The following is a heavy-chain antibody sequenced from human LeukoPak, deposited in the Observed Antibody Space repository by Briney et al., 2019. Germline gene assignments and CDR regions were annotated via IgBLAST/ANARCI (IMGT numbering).Heavy chain of an antibody. V-gene: IGHV1-18*01. CDR2: INPDSGHA. D-gene: IGHD3-3*01. Sequence: ASVKVSCKTSGYTSDFMKYGVAWVRQAPGQGLEWMGWINPDSGHANYAQKFQGRVTMTTHTSTSTAYMELRSLRSEDTAVYYCAREVWSGNYNIWGQGTLVTVSS. CDR1: GYTSDFMKYG. CDR3: AREVWSGNYNI. J-gene: IGHJ4*02.